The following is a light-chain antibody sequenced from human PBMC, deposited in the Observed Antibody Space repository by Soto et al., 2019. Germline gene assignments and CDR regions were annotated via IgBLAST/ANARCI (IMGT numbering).Light chain of an antibody. CDR1: QSIRSD. V-gene: IGKV1-39*01. J-gene: IGKJ2*01. CDR2: AAS. CDR3: QQSYSTPPT. Sequence: DIQMTQSPSSLSASVGDRVTITCRASQSIRSDVNWYQQKPGKAPKLLIYAASSLQSGVPSRFSGSGSGTDFTLTISSLQTEDFATYYCQQSYSTPPTFGQGTKLDIK.